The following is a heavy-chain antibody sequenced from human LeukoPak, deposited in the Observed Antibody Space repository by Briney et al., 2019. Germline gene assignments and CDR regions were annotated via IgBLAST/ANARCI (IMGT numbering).Heavy chain of an antibody. CDR1: GFTFSSYA. D-gene: IGHD3-3*01. CDR3: ARAGIRFLEWSLFDY. V-gene: IGHV3-23*01. J-gene: IGHJ4*02. Sequence: GGSLRLSCAASGFTFSSYAMSWVRQAPGKGLEWVSAISGSGGSTYYADSVKGRFTISRDNSKNTLYLQMNSPRAEDTAVYYCARAGIRFLEWSLFDYWGQGTLVTVSS. CDR2: ISGSGGST.